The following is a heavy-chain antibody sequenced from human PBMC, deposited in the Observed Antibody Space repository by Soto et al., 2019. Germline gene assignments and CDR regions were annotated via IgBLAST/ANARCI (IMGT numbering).Heavy chain of an antibody. D-gene: IGHD3-16*02. CDR3: ARGAIPARGSYPLAY. CDR2: IKQDGTEE. Sequence: EVQLVESGGGLVLPGGSLRLSCAASGFTFSNYWMTWVRQAPGKGLEWVANIKQDGTEEHYVDSVKGRFTLSRDNAKNPLHRLTTRPTSQDTAFYYWARGAIPARGSYPLAYWGQGTLVTVSS. J-gene: IGHJ4*02. CDR1: GFTFSNYW. V-gene: IGHV3-7*04.